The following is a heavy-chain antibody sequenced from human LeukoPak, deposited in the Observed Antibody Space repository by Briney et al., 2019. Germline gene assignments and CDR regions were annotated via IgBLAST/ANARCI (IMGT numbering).Heavy chain of an antibody. V-gene: IGHV4-34*01. CDR1: GGSFSGYY. D-gene: IGHD5-18*01. J-gene: IGHJ4*02. CDR2: INHSGST. CDR3: ARVFGYSYGYTRFDY. Sequence: PSETLSLTCAVYGGSFSGYYWSWIRQPPGKGLEWIGEINHSGSTNYNPSLKSRVTISADTSKTQFSLKLSSLTAADTAVYYCARVFGYSYGYTRFDYWGQGTLVTVSS.